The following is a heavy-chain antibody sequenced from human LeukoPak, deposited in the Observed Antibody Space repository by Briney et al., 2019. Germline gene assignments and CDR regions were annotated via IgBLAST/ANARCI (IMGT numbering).Heavy chain of an antibody. J-gene: IGHJ3*02. CDR3: ARSTDHAFEM. CDR1: GFTFSTYW. CDR2: INQDGSAI. V-gene: IGHV3-7*02. Sequence: GGSLRLSCAASGFTFSTYWMSRVRQVPGIGLEWVANINQDGSAIYHVDSVKGRFTISRDNAMNSLYLQMNSLRAEDTAVYYCARSTDHAFEMCGQGTMVTVSS.